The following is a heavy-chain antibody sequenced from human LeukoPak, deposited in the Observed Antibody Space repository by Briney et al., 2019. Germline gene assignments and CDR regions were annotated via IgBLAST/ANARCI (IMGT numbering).Heavy chain of an antibody. Sequence: SETLSLTYSVTGDSISSSSSYWGWIRQPPGVGLEWIGSIHHSGSTYYNPSLKSRVTLSVDTSKNQFSLNVTSVTAADTAVYYCARVDFWTSYSTFDFWGQGILVTVSS. CDR2: IHHSGST. V-gene: IGHV4-39*01. CDR1: GDSISSSSSY. J-gene: IGHJ4*02. CDR3: ARVDFWTSYSTFDF. D-gene: IGHD3/OR15-3a*01.